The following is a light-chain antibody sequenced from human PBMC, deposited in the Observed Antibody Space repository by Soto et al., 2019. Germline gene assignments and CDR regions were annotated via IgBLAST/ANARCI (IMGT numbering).Light chain of an antibody. CDR3: QSYDSSLSAVV. CDR1: SSNIGADYD. J-gene: IGLJ3*02. Sequence: QSALTQPPSVSGAPGQRVTISCTGSSSNIGADYDVHWYQQLPGTAPKLLIYGNSNRPSGVPDRFSGSKSGTSAYLAITGLQAEDDADYYCQSYDSSLSAVVFGGGTKVTVL. CDR2: GNS. V-gene: IGLV1-40*01.